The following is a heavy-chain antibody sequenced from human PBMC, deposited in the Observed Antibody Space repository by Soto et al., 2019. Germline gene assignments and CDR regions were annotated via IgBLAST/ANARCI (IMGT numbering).Heavy chain of an antibody. J-gene: IGHJ4*02. D-gene: IGHD2-21*01. CDR2: INPNSGGT. V-gene: IGHV1-2*02. CDR3: ARDLLWSAQKPIDF. Sequence: VASVKVSCKASGYTFSGYNMHWVRQAPGQGLEWMGWINPNSGGTNFARKFQGRVTMTRDTSIGTAYMELTNLTSDDTAVYFCARDLLWSAQKPIDFWGQGTLVTVSS. CDR1: GYTFSGYN.